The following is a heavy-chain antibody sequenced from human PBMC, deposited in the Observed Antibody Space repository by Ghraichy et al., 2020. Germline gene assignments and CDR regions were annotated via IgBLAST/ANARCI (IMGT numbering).Heavy chain of an antibody. CDR3: AKENSGYYDY. V-gene: IGHV3-43*01. Sequence: GGSLRLSCAASGFTFDDYTMHWVRQAPGKGLEWVSLISWDGGSTYYADSVKGRFTISRDNSKNSLYLQMNSLRTEDTALYYCAKENSGYYDYWGQGTLVTVSS. CDR1: GFTFDDYT. D-gene: IGHD3-22*01. J-gene: IGHJ4*02. CDR2: ISWDGGST.